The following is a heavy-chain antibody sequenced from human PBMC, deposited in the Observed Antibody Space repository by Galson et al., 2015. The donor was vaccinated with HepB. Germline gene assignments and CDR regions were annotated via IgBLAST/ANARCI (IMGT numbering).Heavy chain of an antibody. D-gene: IGHD2-2*01. J-gene: IGHJ6*02. CDR1: GYTSTGYY. V-gene: IGHV1-2*06. CDR2: INPNSGGT. CDR3: AMNPRGYQLQIYYGMDV. Sequence: SCKASGYTSTGYYMHWVRQAPGQGLEWMGRINPNSGGTNYAQKFQGRVTMTRDTSISTAYMELSRLRSDDTAVYYCAMNPRGYQLQIYYGMDVWGQGTTVTVSS.